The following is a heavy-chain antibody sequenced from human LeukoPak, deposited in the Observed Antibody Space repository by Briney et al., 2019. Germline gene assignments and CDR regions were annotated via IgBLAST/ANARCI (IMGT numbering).Heavy chain of an antibody. CDR1: GYSFTGYW. D-gene: IGHD2-2*01. CDR2: IYPGDSDT. CDR3: ARDIGYCSSTSCPEGGY. J-gene: IGHJ4*02. Sequence: GESLKISCKGSGYSFTGYWIGWVRQMPGKGLEWMGFIYPGDSDTRYSPSFKGPVTISADKSISTAYLQWSSLKASDTAMYYCARDIGYCSSTSCPEGGYWGQGTLVTVSS. V-gene: IGHV5-51*01.